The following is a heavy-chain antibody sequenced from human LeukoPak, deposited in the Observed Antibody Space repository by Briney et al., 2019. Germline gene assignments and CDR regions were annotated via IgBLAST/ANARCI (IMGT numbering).Heavy chain of an antibody. V-gene: IGHV3-11*06. CDR2: ISSTGVYT. CDR3: ARARVNFWSGSYHVTAPADY. D-gene: IGHD3-3*01. Sequence: GGSLRLSYAASGFTFSDYYMTWIRQAPGKGLEWVSYISSTGVYTNYADSVKGRFTISRDNAKNSLYLQVNSLRAEDTAEYYCARARVNFWSGSYHVTAPADYWGQGTLVTVSS. J-gene: IGHJ4*02. CDR1: GFTFSDYY.